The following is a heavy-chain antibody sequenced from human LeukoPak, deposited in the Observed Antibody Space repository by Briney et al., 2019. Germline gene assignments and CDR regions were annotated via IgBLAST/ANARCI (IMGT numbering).Heavy chain of an antibody. D-gene: IGHD3-22*01. V-gene: IGHV4-59*01. CDR2: IYYSGST. CDR3: ASSYYYDSSGYFR. CDR1: GGSFSGYY. Sequence: SETLSLTCAVYGGSFSGYYWSWIRQPPGKGLEWIGYIYYSGSTNYNPSLKSRVTISVDTSKNQFSLKLSSVTAADTAVYYCASSYYYDSSGYFRWGQGTLVTVSS. J-gene: IGHJ4*02.